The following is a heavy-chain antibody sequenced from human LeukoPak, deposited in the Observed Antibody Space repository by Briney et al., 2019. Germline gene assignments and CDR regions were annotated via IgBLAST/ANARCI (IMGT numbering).Heavy chain of an antibody. CDR1: GGTVSRYP. J-gene: IGHJ5*02. Sequence: SVKVSCKASGGTVSRYPISWVRQAPGQGLEWMGGISPIFGTANYAQKFQGRVTITADESTSTAYMELSSLRSEDTAVYYCARDRPGRYCSTISCYSASPFDPWGQGTLVTVSS. CDR2: ISPIFGTA. D-gene: IGHD2-2*02. V-gene: IGHV1-69*13. CDR3: ARDRPGRYCSTISCYSASPFDP.